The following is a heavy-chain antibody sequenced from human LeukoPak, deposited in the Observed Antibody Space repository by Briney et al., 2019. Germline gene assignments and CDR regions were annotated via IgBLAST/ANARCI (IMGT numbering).Heavy chain of an antibody. J-gene: IGHJ4*02. Sequence: SETLSLTCTVSGGSISSSSYYWGWIRQPPGKGLERIGSIYYSGSTYYNPSLKSRVTISVDTSKNQFSLKLSSVTAADTAVYYCATHSNRYYYDSSGYYLYDYWGQGTLVTVSS. CDR3: ATHSNRYYYDSSGYYLYDY. D-gene: IGHD3-22*01. CDR2: IYYSGST. CDR1: GGSISSSSYY. V-gene: IGHV4-39*01.